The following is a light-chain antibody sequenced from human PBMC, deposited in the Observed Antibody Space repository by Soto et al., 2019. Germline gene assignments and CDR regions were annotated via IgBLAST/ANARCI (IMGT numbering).Light chain of an antibody. CDR3: LQHNNYPWT. CDR2: VAS. CDR1: QAIRND. J-gene: IGKJ1*01. V-gene: IGKV1-17*01. Sequence: DIQMTQSPSSLSASVGDRVTITCRAIQAIRNDVGWYQQKPGKDPKRLIYVASRLDSGVPARFSGSGFGTEFTLTISGLQPEDFATYYCLQHNNYPWTFGQGTRVEIK.